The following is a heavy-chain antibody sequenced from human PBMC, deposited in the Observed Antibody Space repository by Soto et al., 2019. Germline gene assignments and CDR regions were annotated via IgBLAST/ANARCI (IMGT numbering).Heavy chain of an antibody. D-gene: IGHD2-15*01. CDR1: GGSFSGYY. J-gene: IGHJ1*01. CDR2: INHSGST. Sequence: SETLSITCAVYGGSFSGYYWSWIRQPPGKGLEWIGEINHSGSTNYNPSLKSRVTISVDTSKNQFSLKLSSVTAADTAVYYCARGSRLCSGGSCYPRYFQHWGQGTLVTVSS. CDR3: ARGSRLCSGGSCYPRYFQH. V-gene: IGHV4-34*01.